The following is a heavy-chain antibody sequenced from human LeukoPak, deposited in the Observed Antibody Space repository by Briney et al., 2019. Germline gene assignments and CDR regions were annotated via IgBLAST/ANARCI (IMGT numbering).Heavy chain of an antibody. CDR3: ARDRVAYSTSPMDY. Sequence: SETLSLTCAVSGGSFSGYYWSWIRQPPGKGLEWIGEINHIGSTNCNPSLKSRVTISVDTSKNQFSLRLSSVTAADTAVYYCARDRVAYSTSPMDYWGQGTQVTVSS. J-gene: IGHJ4*02. CDR2: INHIGST. D-gene: IGHD6-6*01. CDR1: GGSFSGYY. V-gene: IGHV4-34*01.